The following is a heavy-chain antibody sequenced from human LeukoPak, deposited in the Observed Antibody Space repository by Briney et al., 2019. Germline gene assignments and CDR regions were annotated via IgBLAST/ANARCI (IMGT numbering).Heavy chain of an antibody. CDR3: ARGDGYNYGSYYFDY. CDR1: GGTFSSYA. Sequence: SVKVSCKASGGTFSSYAISWVRQAPGQGLEWMGGIIPIFGTANYAQKFQGRVTITTDESTSTAYMELSSLRSEDTAVYYCARGDGYNYGSYYFDYWGQGTLVTVSS. J-gene: IGHJ4*02. V-gene: IGHV1-69*05. CDR2: IIPIFGTA. D-gene: IGHD5-24*01.